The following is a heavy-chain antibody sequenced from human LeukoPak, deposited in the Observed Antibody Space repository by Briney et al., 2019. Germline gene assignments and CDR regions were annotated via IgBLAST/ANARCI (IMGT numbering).Heavy chain of an antibody. CDR1: GFTFSSYG. D-gene: IGHD2-2*01. CDR2: ISGSGGST. V-gene: IGHV3-23*01. CDR3: AKLEGYCSSTSCYGLDY. J-gene: IGHJ4*02. Sequence: GGSLGLSCAASGFTFSSYGMSWVRQAPGKGLEWVSAISGSGGSTYYADSVKGRFTISRDNSKNTLYLQMNSLRAEDTAVYYCAKLEGYCSSTSCYGLDYWGQGTLITVSS.